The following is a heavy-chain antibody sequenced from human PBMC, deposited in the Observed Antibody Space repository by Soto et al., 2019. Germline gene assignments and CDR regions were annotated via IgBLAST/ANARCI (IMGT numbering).Heavy chain of an antibody. J-gene: IGHJ4*02. CDR3: AKGGGDDGFYKVEGFHY. CDR1: GITFSSHG. CDR2: TSHDESNK. D-gene: IGHD3-22*01. V-gene: IGHV3-30*18. Sequence: QVQLVESGGGVVQPGTSLRLSCAASGITFSSHGMHWVRQAPGKGLEWVAVTSHDESNKYYLDSVKGRFTISRDNSKNTLCVQMDSLRFDDTAVYYCAKGGGDDGFYKVEGFHYWGQGTLVSVSS.